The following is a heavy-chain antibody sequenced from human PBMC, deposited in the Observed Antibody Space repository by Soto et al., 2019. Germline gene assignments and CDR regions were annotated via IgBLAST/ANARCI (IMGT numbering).Heavy chain of an antibody. J-gene: IGHJ4*02. Sequence: QVQLVQSGTEVKKPGASVKVSCKASGYTFTSFGIGWVRQAPGQGLEWMGWINVYNGNTYYVQKFEGRVTMTTDTSTRTTCMDLRSLRSDDTGVYYCARVSFSSSWYGVDYWGQGTLITVPS. CDR2: INVYNGNT. CDR3: ARVSFSSSWYGVDY. CDR1: GYTFTSFG. V-gene: IGHV1-18*01. D-gene: IGHD6-13*01.